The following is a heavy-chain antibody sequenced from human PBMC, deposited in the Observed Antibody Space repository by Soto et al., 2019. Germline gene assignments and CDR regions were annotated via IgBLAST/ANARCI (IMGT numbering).Heavy chain of an antibody. V-gene: IGHV3-23*01. J-gene: IGHJ4*02. CDR3: VDVGATTYLDS. D-gene: IGHD1-26*01. CDR1: GFTFSSYA. Sequence: GGSLRLSCAASGFTFSSYAMSWVRQAPGKGLEWVSAISGSGGSTYYADSVKGRFTISRDNSKNTLYLQMNSLRAEDTAVYYFVDVGATTYLDSWDQRTLLTVSS. CDR2: ISGSGGST.